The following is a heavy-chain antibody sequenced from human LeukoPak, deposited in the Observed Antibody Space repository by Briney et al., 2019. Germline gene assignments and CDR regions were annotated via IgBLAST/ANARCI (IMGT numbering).Heavy chain of an antibody. Sequence: ASVKVSCKASGYTFTSYDINWLRQASGQGLEWMGWMNPNSGNTGYAQKFQGRFTMTWDTSITTAYMELSSLRSEDTAVYYCLLGYCSGGSCYGGFDYWGQGTLVTVSS. V-gene: IGHV1-8*01. D-gene: IGHD2-15*01. CDR1: GYTFTSYD. CDR2: MNPNSGNT. CDR3: LLGYCSGGSCYGGFDY. J-gene: IGHJ4*02.